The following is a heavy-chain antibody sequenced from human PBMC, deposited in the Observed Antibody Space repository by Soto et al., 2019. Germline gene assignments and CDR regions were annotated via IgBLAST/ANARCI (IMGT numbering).Heavy chain of an antibody. CDR1: GFPCGSYD. J-gene: IGHJ3*01. CDR2: ILVDGRT. V-gene: IGHV3-23*01. D-gene: IGHD2-8*02. Sequence: GGSLRLSCAASGFPCGSYDMTWVRQAPGKGLEWVSTILVDGRTFYVDSVKGRFTISRDNSRNTVYLQMNSLAAGDTALYYCAKATATGGGAFDFCGQGTMVT. CDR3: AKATATGGGAFDF.